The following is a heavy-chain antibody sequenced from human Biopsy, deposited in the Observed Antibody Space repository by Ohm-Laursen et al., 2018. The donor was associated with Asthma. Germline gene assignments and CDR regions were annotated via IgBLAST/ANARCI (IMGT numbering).Heavy chain of an antibody. CDR2: MYYTGSD. V-gene: IGHV4-61*01. Sequence: SQTLSLTCSVSGGSVNTGSYYWSWIRQPPGKGLEWLRYMYYTGSDNYNPSLKSRVTISVDTSKNQLSLRLNPVTAADTAVYYCARGPNYHGSGRAPIGMDVWGQGTTVTVSS. J-gene: IGHJ6*02. CDR3: ARGPNYHGSGRAPIGMDV. CDR1: GGSVNTGSYY. D-gene: IGHD3-10*01.